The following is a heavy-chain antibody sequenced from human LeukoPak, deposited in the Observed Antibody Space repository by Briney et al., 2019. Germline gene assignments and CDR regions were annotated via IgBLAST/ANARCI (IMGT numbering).Heavy chain of an antibody. CDR2: INHSRST. J-gene: IGHJ4*02. D-gene: IGHD5-12*01. Sequence: SETLSLTFAVYGESFSGYYWTWIRQPPGKGLEWIGEINHSRSTNYNPSLKSRVTISADTSKNQFSLKLRSVTAADTAVYYCARARGTVAIDYWGQGTLVTVSS. CDR3: ARARGTVAIDY. CDR1: GESFSGYY. V-gene: IGHV4-34*01.